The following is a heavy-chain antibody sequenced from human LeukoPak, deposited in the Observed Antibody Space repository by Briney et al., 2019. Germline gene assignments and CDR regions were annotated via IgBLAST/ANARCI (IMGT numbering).Heavy chain of an antibody. D-gene: IGHD6-19*01. CDR3: ARPPRTHAVADFDY. CDR2: INHSGST. CDR1: GGSFSGYD. V-gene: IGHV4-34*01. J-gene: IGHJ4*02. Sequence: SETLSLTCAVYGGSFSGYDWSWIRQPPGKGLEWIGEINHSGSTNFNPSLKSRVTISLDTSKNQFSLMLSSVTAADTAVYYCARPPRTHAVADFDYWGQGTLVTVSS.